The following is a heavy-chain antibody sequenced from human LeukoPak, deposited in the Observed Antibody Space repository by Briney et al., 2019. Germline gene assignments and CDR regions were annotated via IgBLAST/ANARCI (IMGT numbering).Heavy chain of an antibody. Sequence: GGSLKLSCAASGFIVNSNYMNWVRQAPGKGLEWVSVLYSDDTTYYADSVKGRFTISRDNSKNTLYLQMNNLRAEDTAVYYCARGGGYYAIDYWGQGTLVTVSS. V-gene: IGHV3-53*01. CDR2: LYSDDTT. J-gene: IGHJ4*02. CDR3: ARGGGYYAIDY. CDR1: GFIVNSNY. D-gene: IGHD1-26*01.